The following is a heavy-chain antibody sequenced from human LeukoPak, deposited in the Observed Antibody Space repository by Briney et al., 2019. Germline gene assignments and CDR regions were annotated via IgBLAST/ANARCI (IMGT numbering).Heavy chain of an antibody. D-gene: IGHD1-14*01. CDR1: GFTFGGYG. J-gene: IGHJ4*02. V-gene: IGHV3-33*01. CDR2: IAYDGSRA. CDR3: TRYNNDHFDS. Sequence: QTGGSLRLSCAGSGFTFGGYGMHWFRQTPGKGLEWVAVIAYDGSRAFYADSVKGRFTISRDNSKNTMSVQMDDLRAEDTAVYYCTRYNNDHFDSWGQGTLVTVSS.